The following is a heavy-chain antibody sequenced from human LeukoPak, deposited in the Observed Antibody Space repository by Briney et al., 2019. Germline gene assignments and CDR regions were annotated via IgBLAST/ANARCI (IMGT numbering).Heavy chain of an antibody. CDR1: GFTFSSYS. J-gene: IGHJ5*02. Sequence: GGSLRLSCAASGFTFSSYSMNWVRQAPGKGLEWVSSITSSSSYIYYADSVKGRFTISRDNAKNSLYLQMNSLRAEDTAVYYCVIDSGRGWFDPWGQGTLVTVSS. V-gene: IGHV3-21*01. CDR3: VIDSGRGWFDP. D-gene: IGHD1-26*01. CDR2: ITSSSSYI.